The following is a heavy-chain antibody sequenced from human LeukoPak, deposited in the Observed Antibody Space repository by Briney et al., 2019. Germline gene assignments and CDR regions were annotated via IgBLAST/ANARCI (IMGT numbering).Heavy chain of an antibody. V-gene: IGHV4-30-4*01. CDR1: GGSISSGVYY. J-gene: IGHJ5*02. D-gene: IGHD3-22*01. CDR2: MYYSGST. CDR3: ARPYYYDSRIDP. Sequence: SQTLSLTCTVSGGSISSGVYYWSWIRQPPGKGLEWIAYMYYSGSTYYNPSLRSRVTMSADTSKNQLSLKLSSVTAADTAVYYCARPYYYDSRIDPWGQGILVTVSS.